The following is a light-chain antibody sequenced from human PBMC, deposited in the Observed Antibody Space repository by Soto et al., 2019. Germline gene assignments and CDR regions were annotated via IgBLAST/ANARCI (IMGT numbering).Light chain of an antibody. CDR3: QQYDSSPRT. V-gene: IGKV3-20*01. CDR2: AVS. Sequence: EIVLTQSPGTLSLSPGERATLSCRASQSVDSSYLAWYQQRPGQAPRLLIYAVSSRATGIPDRFSGSGSETDFTLTISRLEPEDFAVYYCQQYDSSPRTFDQGTKVEIK. J-gene: IGKJ1*01. CDR1: QSVDSSY.